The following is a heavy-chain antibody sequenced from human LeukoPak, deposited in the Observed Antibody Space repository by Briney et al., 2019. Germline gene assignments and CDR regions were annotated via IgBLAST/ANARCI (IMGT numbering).Heavy chain of an antibody. CDR3: ARSVPMARGAFDY. Sequence: PGGSLRLSCAASGFTFSSYGMHWVRQAPGKGLEWVAVISYDGSNKYYADSVKGRFTISRDNSKNTLYLQMNSLRAEDTAVYYCARSVPMARGAFDYWGQGTLVTVFS. CDR2: ISYDGSNK. CDR1: GFTFSSYG. J-gene: IGHJ4*02. V-gene: IGHV3-30*03. D-gene: IGHD3-10*01.